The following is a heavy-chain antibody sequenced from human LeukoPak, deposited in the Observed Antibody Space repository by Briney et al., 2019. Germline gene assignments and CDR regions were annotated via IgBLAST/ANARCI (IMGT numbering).Heavy chain of an antibody. CDR2: ISYDGSNK. Sequence: GGSLRLSCAAFGFTFSSSGMHWVRQAPGKGLEWVAVISYDGSNKYYADSVKGRFTISRDNSKNTLYLQMNSLRAEDTAVYYCAKVSYDYWGQGTLVTVSS. CDR3: AKVSYDY. J-gene: IGHJ4*02. V-gene: IGHV3-30*18. CDR1: GFTFSSSG.